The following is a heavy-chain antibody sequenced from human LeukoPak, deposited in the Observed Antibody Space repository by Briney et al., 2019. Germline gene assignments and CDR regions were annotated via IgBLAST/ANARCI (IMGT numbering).Heavy chain of an antibody. D-gene: IGHD3-10*01. Sequence: SVKVSCKASGGTFSSYAISWVRQAPGQGLEWMGGIIPIFGTANYAQKFQGRVTITADESTSTAYMELSSLRSEDTAVYYCARLFFSAWGDPNYYFDYWGQGTLVTVSS. CDR1: GGTFSSYA. J-gene: IGHJ4*02. CDR2: IIPIFGTA. V-gene: IGHV1-69*13. CDR3: ARLFFSAWGDPNYYFDY.